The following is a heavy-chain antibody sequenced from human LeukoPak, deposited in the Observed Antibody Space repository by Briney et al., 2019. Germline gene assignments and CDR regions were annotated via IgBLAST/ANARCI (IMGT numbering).Heavy chain of an antibody. CDR2: INPNSGGT. CDR1: GYTFTDYY. CDR3: ARDLLGYCSSTSCLEDAFDI. Sequence: GASVKVSCKASGYTFTDYYMHWVRQAPGQGLEWMGWINPNSGGTNYAQKFQGRVTMTRDTSISTAYMELSRLRSDDTAVYYCARDLLGYCSSTSCLEDAFDIWGQGTMVTVSS. D-gene: IGHD2-2*01. J-gene: IGHJ3*02. V-gene: IGHV1-2*02.